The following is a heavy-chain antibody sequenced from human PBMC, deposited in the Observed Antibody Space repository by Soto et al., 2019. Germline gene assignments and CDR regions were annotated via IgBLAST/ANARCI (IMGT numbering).Heavy chain of an antibody. CDR1: GYTFNTYY. J-gene: IGHJ4*02. D-gene: IGHD2-21*02. Sequence: QVQLVQSGAEVRKPGASVKVSCKPSGYTFNTYYLHWLRQAPGQALEWMGVIHPSGGGTTYAQKFLGRVSVTRHTSTTTVFMELSSLRSDDTAVYYCARGGHIAVVTASFDNWGQGTLVTVSS. CDR3: ARGGHIAVVTASFDN. CDR2: IHPSGGGT. V-gene: IGHV1-46*02.